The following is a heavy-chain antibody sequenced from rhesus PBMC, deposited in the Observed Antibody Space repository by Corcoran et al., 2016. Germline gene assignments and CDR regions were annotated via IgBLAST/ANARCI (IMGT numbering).Heavy chain of an antibody. D-gene: IGHD3-3*01. CDR1: GGSISASYY. Sequence: QVQLQESGPGLVKPSETLSLTCAVSGGSISASYYWRWLLPPPAKGLEWIGYIYGSGGSTYYNPSLKSRVTISTDTSKNQFSLKLSSVTAADTAVYYCARDPVLQYYFDYWGQGVLVTVSS. CDR2: IYGSGGST. V-gene: IGHV4S7*01. J-gene: IGHJ4*01. CDR3: ARDPVLQYYFDY.